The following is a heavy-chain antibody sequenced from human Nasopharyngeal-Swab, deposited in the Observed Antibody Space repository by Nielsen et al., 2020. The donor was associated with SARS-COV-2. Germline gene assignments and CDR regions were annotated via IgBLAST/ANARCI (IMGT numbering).Heavy chain of an antibody. Sequence: ESLKISCAASGFTFSSYAMSWVRQAPGKGLEWVSAISGSGGSTYYADSVKGRFTISRDNSKNTLYLQMNSLRAEDTAVYYCAKGYSGYEPQFDYWGQGTLVTVSS. V-gene: IGHV3-23*01. D-gene: IGHD5-12*01. J-gene: IGHJ4*02. CDR3: AKGYSGYEPQFDY. CDR1: GFTFSSYA. CDR2: ISGSGGST.